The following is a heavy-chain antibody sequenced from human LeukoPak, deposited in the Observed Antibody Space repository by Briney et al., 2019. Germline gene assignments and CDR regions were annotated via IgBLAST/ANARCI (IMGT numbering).Heavy chain of an antibody. Sequence: SQTLSLTCTVSGGSVSSGGYYWTWIRQHPGKGLEWLGYIYYSGRTYYNPSLKSRFTISLATSENRFSLNLTSVSAADTAFYYCARSSDYGDYDWGQGTLVTVPS. J-gene: IGHJ4*02. CDR2: IYYSGRT. V-gene: IGHV4-31*03. CDR1: GGSVSSGGYY. D-gene: IGHD4-17*01. CDR3: ARSSDYGDYD.